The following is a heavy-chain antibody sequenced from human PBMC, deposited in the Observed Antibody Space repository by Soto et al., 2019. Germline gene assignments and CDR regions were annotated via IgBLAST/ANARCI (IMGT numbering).Heavy chain of an antibody. J-gene: IGHJ3*02. CDR2: INSDGSST. D-gene: IGHD6-13*01. Sequence: EVHLVESGGGLVQPGGSLRLSCAASRFTFSSYWMHWVRQAPGKGLVWVSRINSDGSSTSYADSVKGRFTISRDNDKNTLYLQMNSLRVEDTAVYYCARDSGYSTTWRGDAFDIWGQGTMVTVSS. V-gene: IGHV3-74*01. CDR3: ARDSGYSTTWRGDAFDI. CDR1: RFTFSSYW.